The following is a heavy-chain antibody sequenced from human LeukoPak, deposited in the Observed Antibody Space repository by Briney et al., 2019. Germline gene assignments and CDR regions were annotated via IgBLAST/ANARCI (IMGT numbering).Heavy chain of an antibody. D-gene: IGHD3-3*01. CDR3: ARGGGYYDFWSVHSHAFDI. Sequence: SVKVSCKASGFTFTSSAMQWVRQARGQRLEWIGWIVVGSGNTNYAQKFQERVTITRDMSTSTAYMELSSLRSEDTAVYYCARGGGYYDFWSVHSHAFDIWGQGTMVTVSS. CDR1: GFTFTSSA. J-gene: IGHJ3*02. V-gene: IGHV1-58*02. CDR2: IVVGSGNT.